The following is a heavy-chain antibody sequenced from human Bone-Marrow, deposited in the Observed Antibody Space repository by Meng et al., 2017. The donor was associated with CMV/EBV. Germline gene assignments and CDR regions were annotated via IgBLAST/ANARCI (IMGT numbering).Heavy chain of an antibody. V-gene: IGHV3-7*01. J-gene: IGHJ6*02. CDR2: IKPDGSER. D-gene: IGHD6-19*01. CDR3: ARALDSSGWSYYYYYGMDV. Sequence: GESLKISCVSSGFKFGYYLMTWVRQAPGKELEWVANIKPDGSERYHVDSVKGRFTISRDNAKNSLYLQMNSLRAEDTAVYYCARALDSSGWSYYYYYGMDVWGQGTTVTVSS. CDR1: GFKFGYYL.